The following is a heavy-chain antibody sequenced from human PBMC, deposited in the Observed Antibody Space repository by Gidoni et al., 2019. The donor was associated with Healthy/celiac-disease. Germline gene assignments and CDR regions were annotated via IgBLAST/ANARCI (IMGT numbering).Heavy chain of an antibody. CDR3: ARGRVARWFGELFDWFDP. Sequence: QVQLQQWGAGLLKPSETLSLTCAVYGGSFSGYYWSWIRQPPGKGLEWIGEITHSGSTNYNPSLKSRVTISVDTSKNQFSLKLSSVTAADTAVYYCARGRVARWFGELFDWFDPWGQGTLVTVSS. J-gene: IGHJ5*02. D-gene: IGHD3-10*01. CDR1: GGSFSGYY. V-gene: IGHV4-34*01. CDR2: ITHSGST.